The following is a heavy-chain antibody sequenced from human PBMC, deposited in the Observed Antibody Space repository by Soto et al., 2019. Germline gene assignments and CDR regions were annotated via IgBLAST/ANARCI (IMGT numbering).Heavy chain of an antibody. V-gene: IGHV3-74*01. CDR3: ARDVYDSSGYYLEYFQH. CDR1: GFTFSSYW. J-gene: IGHJ1*01. D-gene: IGHD3-22*01. Sequence: PGGSLRLSCAASGFTFSSYWMHWVRQAPGKGLVWVSRINSDGSSTSYADSVKGRFTISRDNAKNSLNLQMNSLRAEDTAVYYCARDVYDSSGYYLEYFQHWGQGTLVTVSS. CDR2: INSDGSST.